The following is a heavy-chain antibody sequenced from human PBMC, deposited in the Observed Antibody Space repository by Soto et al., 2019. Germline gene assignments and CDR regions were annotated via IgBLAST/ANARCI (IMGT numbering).Heavy chain of an antibody. J-gene: IGHJ6*03. Sequence: SETLSLTCTVSGGSICSSSYYWGWIRQPPGKGLEWIGSIYYSGSTYYNPSLKSRVTISVDTSKNQFSLKLSSVTAADTAVYYCARHRGDYGDYSGFYYYYMDVWGKGTTVTVS. CDR3: ARHRGDYGDYSGFYYYYMDV. CDR1: GGSICSSSYY. CDR2: IYYSGST. V-gene: IGHV4-39*01. D-gene: IGHD4-17*01.